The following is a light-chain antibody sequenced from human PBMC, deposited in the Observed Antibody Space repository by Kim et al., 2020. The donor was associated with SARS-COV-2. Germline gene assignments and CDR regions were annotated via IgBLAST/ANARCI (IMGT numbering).Light chain of an antibody. CDR3: QAWDSSTAV. J-gene: IGLJ3*02. Sequence: VSPGQTPSITCSGDKLGDKYACWYQQKPGQSPVLVIYQDSKRPSGIPERFSGSNSGNTATLTISGTQAMDEADYYCQAWDSSTAVFGGGTQLTVL. CDR1: KLGDKY. V-gene: IGLV3-1*01. CDR2: QDS.